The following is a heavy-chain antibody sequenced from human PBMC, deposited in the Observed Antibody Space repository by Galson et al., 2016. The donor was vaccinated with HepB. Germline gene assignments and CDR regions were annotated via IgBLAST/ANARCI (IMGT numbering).Heavy chain of an antibody. D-gene: IGHD6-19*01. Sequence: SLRLSCAVSGITFSSYAMSWVRQAPGKGPEWVSTIKSYGGSTDYADDVQGRFTISRDDSKSTLYLQMNSLRAEDTAVYYCARECRGWCKVGGDTTYKHDLDVWGQGTMVTVSS. J-gene: IGHJ6*02. CDR2: IKSYGGST. CDR1: GITFSSYA. CDR3: ARECRGWCKVGGDTTYKHDLDV. V-gene: IGHV3-23*01.